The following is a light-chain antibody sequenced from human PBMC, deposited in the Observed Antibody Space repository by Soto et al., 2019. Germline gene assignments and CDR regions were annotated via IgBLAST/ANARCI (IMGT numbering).Light chain of an antibody. CDR2: KNI. Sequence: QSVLTQPPSASGTPGQSVTISCSGSSSNIGSTYVYWYQQLPGTAPKLLIFKNIHRPSGVPDRFSASKSGTSASLAISGLRSEDEADYYCAAWDDRLSSWVFGGGTQLTVL. V-gene: IGLV1-47*01. J-gene: IGLJ3*02. CDR3: AAWDDRLSSWV. CDR1: SSNIGSTY.